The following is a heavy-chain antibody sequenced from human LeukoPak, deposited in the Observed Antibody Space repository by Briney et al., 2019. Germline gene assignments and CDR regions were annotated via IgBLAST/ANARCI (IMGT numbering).Heavy chain of an antibody. V-gene: IGHV4-59*12. Sequence: SETLSLTCTVSGGSISSDHWSWIRQPPGKGLEWIGYIYYSGSTNYNPSLKSRVTMSVDTAKNQISLKLSSVTAADTAVYYCARSGYYFDYWGQGTLVTVSS. CDR1: GGSISSDH. J-gene: IGHJ4*02. CDR2: IYYSGST. CDR3: ARSGYYFDY.